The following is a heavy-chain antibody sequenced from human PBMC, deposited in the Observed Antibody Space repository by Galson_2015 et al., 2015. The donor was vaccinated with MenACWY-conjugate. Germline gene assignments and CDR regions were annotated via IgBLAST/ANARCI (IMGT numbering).Heavy chain of an antibody. CDR2: FSPIDSKT. J-gene: IGHJ6*02. D-gene: IGHD1-26*01. CDR1: GYNFITYW. V-gene: IGHV5-51*01. Sequence: QSGAAVTKPGESLTISCGASGYNFITYWIGWGRQVPGKILEWVATFSPIDSKTSYSPAFEGRVTISSDNSNTTAYLQWNSLQASDTAMYYCARHPPGGRGMDVWGQGTTVTVSS. CDR3: ARHPPGGRGMDV.